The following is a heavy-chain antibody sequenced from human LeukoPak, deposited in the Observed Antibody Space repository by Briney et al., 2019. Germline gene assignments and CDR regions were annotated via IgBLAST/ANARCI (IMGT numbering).Heavy chain of an antibody. J-gene: IGHJ4*02. D-gene: IGHD6-19*01. V-gene: IGHV4-39*01. CDR1: GGSISSSSYY. CDR3: ASQGYSSGFDY. CDR2: IYYSGST. Sequence: SETLSLTCTVSGGSISSSSYYWGWIRQPPGKGLEWIGSIYYSGSTYYNPSLKSRVTISVDTSKNQFSLKLSSVTAADTAVYYCASQGYSSGFDYWGQGTPVTVSS.